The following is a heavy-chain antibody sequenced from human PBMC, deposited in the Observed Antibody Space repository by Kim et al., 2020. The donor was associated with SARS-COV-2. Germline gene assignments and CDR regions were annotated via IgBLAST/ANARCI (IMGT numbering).Heavy chain of an antibody. V-gene: IGHV4-39*01. J-gene: IGHJ5*02. Sequence: SETLSLTCTVSGGSISSSSYYWGWIRQPPGKGLEWIGSIYYSGSTYYNPSLKSRVTISVDTSKNKFSLKLSSVTAADTAVYYCARSGSSGWYLGYNWFDPWGQGTLVTVSS. CDR1: GGSISSSSYY. CDR3: ARSGSSGWYLGYNWFDP. CDR2: IYYSGST. D-gene: IGHD6-19*01.